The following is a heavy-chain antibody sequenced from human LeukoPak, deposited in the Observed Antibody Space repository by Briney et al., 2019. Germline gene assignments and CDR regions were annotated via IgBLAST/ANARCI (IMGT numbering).Heavy chain of an antibody. CDR3: ARLGHCSGGSCYTGFDP. D-gene: IGHD2-15*01. CDR1: GGSISSSDYY. J-gene: IGHJ5*02. CDR2: IYYTGTT. Sequence: SETLSLTCTVSGGSISSSDYYWGWVRQPPGKGLEWIGSIYYTGTTYYTPSLKTRVTMSVDTSKNQFSLQLSSVTAADTAVYYCARLGHCSGGSCYTGFDPWGQGTLVTVSS. V-gene: IGHV4-39*01.